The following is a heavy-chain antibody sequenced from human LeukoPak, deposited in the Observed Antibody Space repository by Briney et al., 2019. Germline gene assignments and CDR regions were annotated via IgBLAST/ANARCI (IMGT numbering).Heavy chain of an antibody. J-gene: IGHJ6*03. V-gene: IGHV3-23*01. CDR2: ISGSGGST. CDR3: ARLYSSSWYNRMGYYYYYMDV. CDR1: GFTFSSYG. Sequence: GGSLRLSCAASGFTFSSYGMSWVRQAPGKGLEWVSAISGSGGSTYYADSVKGRFTISRDNSKNTLYLQMNSLRAEDTAVYYCARLYSSSWYNRMGYYYYYMDVWGKGTTVTVSS. D-gene: IGHD6-13*01.